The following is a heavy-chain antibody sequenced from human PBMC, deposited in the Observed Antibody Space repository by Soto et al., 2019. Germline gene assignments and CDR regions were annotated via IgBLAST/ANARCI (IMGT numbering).Heavy chain of an antibody. Sequence: SETLSLTCTVSGGSISNYYLTWIRQPPGKGLEWIGYIHHSGSTNYNPSLKSRVTISVDTSKTQFSLKLNSVSAADTAVYYCARGPSGDKVDYWGQGILVTVSS. CDR1: GGSISNYY. V-gene: IGHV4-59*08. J-gene: IGHJ4*02. CDR3: ARGPSGDKVDY. D-gene: IGHD7-27*01. CDR2: IHHSGST.